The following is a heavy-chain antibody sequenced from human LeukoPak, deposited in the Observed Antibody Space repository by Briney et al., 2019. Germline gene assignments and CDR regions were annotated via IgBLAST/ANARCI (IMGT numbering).Heavy chain of an antibody. J-gene: IGHJ4*02. D-gene: IGHD3-22*01. CDR2: ISSSGSTI. CDR1: GFTFSSYE. Sequence: GGSLRLSCAASGFTFSSYEMNWVRQAPGKGLEWVSYISSSGSTIYYADSVKGRSTISRDNAKNSLYLQMNSLRAEDTAVYYCARDGGSSGYYYGSNFDYWGQGTLVTVSS. V-gene: IGHV3-48*03. CDR3: ARDGGSSGYYYGSNFDY.